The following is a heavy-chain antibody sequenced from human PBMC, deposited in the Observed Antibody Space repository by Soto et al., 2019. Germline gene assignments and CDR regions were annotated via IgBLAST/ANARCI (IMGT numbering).Heavy chain of an antibody. J-gene: IGHJ4*02. Sequence: QVQLQESGPGLVKPSETLSLTCTVSGGSISSYYWSWIRQPPGKGLEWIGYIYYSGSTNYNPSLKSRVPISVDTSKNPFSLKLSSVTAADTAVYYCARRYGSGHLDYWGQGTLVTVSS. CDR2: IYYSGST. CDR1: GGSISSYY. V-gene: IGHV4-59*01. CDR3: ARRYGSGHLDY. D-gene: IGHD3-10*01.